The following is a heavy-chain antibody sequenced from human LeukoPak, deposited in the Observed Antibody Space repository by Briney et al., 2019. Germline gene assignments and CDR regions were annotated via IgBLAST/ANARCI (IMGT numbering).Heavy chain of an antibody. D-gene: IGHD7-27*01. CDR1: GFTFSSYG. CDR3: ARDGDPFDSQGMDNWFDP. CDR2: IWYDGSNK. Sequence: PGGSLRLSCAASGFTFSSYGMHWVRQAPGKGLEWVAVIWYDGSNKYYADSVKGRFTISRDNSKNTLYLQMNSLRAEDTAVYYCARDGDPFDSQGMDNWFDPWGQGTLVTVSS. J-gene: IGHJ5*02. V-gene: IGHV3-33*01.